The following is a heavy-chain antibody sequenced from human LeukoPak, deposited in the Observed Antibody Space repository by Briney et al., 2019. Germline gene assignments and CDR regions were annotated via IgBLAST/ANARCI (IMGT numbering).Heavy chain of an antibody. CDR2: INPSGGST. Sequence: GASVKVSCKASGYTFTSYYMHWVRQAPGQGLEWMGIINPSGGSTGYAQKFQGRVTMTRDTSTSTVYMELSSLRSEDTAVYYCARDWGELYYYDSSGYYKYWGQGTLVTVSS. J-gene: IGHJ4*02. CDR1: GYTFTSYY. D-gene: IGHD3-22*01. V-gene: IGHV1-46*01. CDR3: ARDWGELYYYDSSGYYKY.